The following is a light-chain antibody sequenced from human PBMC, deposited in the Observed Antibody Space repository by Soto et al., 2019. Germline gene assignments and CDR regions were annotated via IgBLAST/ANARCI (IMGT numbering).Light chain of an antibody. CDR1: TGAVTSGNY. CDR2: TTN. V-gene: IGLV7-43*01. J-gene: IGLJ3*02. Sequence: QAVVTQEPSLTVSPGGTVTLTRASNTGAVTSGNYASWFQQKPGQAPRTLIYTTNNKHSWTPARFSGSLLRDKAALTVSGVQPEDEADYYCLLYYGGAHLVFGGGTKLTVL. CDR3: LLYYGGAHLV.